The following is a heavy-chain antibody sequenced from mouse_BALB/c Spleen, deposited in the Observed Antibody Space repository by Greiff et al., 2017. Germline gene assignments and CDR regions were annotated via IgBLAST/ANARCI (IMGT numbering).Heavy chain of an antibody. D-gene: IGHD2-1*01. V-gene: IGHV1-77*01. J-gene: IGHJ3*01. CDR2: IYPGSGNT. CDR1: GYTFTDYY. Sequence: VQLQQSGAELARPGASVKLSCKASGYTFTDYYINWVKQRTGQGLEWIGEIYPGSGNTYYNEKFNGKATLTADKSSSTAYMQLSSLTSEDSAVYFCAQDSSYGNFPAWFAYWGQGTLVTVSA. CDR3: AQDSSYGNFPAWFAY.